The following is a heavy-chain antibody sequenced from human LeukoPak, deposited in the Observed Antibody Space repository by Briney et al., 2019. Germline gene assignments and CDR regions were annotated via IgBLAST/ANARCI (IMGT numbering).Heavy chain of an antibody. CDR2: IHYSGSS. V-gene: IGHV4-39*07. D-gene: IGHD6-6*01. CDR3: ASIAARPRAPSSYYYYYYYMDV. J-gene: IGHJ6*03. Sequence: PSETLSLTCSVSGGSISSSNYYWGWIRQPPGKGLEWIGSIHYSGSSDYNPSLKSRGTISVDTSKNQFSLKLSSVTAADTAVYYCASIAARPRAPSSYYYYYYYMDVWGKGTTVTVSS. CDR1: GGSISSSNYY.